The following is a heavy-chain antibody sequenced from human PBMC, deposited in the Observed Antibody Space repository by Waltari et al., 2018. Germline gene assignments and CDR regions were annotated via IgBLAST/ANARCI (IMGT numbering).Heavy chain of an antibody. V-gene: IGHV4-59*11. CDR1: GGSISSHY. CDR2: IYYSGST. Sequence: QVQLQESGPGLVKPSETLSLTCTVSGGSISSHYWSWIRQPPGKGLEWIGYIYYSGSTNYNPALKSRVTISVDTSKNQFSLKLSSVTDADTAVDYCAKGLWGATNAFDIWGQGTMVTVSS. J-gene: IGHJ3*02. D-gene: IGHD1-26*01. CDR3: AKGLWGATNAFDI.